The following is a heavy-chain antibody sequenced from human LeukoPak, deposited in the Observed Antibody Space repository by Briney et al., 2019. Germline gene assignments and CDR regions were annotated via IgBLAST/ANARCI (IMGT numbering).Heavy chain of an antibody. CDR3: ARGIYDILTGYTNWFDP. J-gene: IGHJ5*02. Sequence: GASVKVSCKASGYTFTSYDINWVRQATGQGLEWMGWMNPNSGNTGYAQKFQGRVTITRNTSISTAYMELSSLRSEDTAVYYCARGIYDILTGYTNWFDPWGQGTLVTVSS. CDR1: GYTFTSYD. CDR2: MNPNSGNT. V-gene: IGHV1-8*03. D-gene: IGHD3-9*01.